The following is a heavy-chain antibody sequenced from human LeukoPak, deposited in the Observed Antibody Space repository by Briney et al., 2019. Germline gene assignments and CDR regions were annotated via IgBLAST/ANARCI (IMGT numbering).Heavy chain of an antibody. Sequence: PSETLSLTCTVSGGSISSYYWSWIRQPPWKGLEWIGYIYYSGSTNYNASLTNRVTISVDTSENQFSLKLSSVTAADTAVYYCAREVGYCSGGSCYSYFDYWGQGTLVTVSS. CDR3: AREVGYCSGGSCYSYFDY. CDR1: GGSISSYY. D-gene: IGHD2-15*01. J-gene: IGHJ4*02. V-gene: IGHV4-59*01. CDR2: IYYSGST.